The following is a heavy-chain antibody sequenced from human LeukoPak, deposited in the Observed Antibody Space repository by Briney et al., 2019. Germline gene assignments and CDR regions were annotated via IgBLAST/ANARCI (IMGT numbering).Heavy chain of an antibody. J-gene: IGHJ4*02. Sequence: PSETLSLTCAVYGGSFSGYYWSWIRQPPGKGLEWIGEINHSGSTNYNPSLKSRVTISVDTSKNQFSLKLSSVTAADTAVYYCARASGDYYDSSGYYFDYWGQGTLVTVSS. CDR2: INHSGST. D-gene: IGHD3-22*01. CDR1: GGSFSGYY. CDR3: ARASGDYYDSSGYYFDY. V-gene: IGHV4-34*01.